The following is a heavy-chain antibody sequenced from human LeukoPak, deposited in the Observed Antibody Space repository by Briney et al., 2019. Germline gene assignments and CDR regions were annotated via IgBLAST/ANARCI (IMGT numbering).Heavy chain of an antibody. CDR3: AKTGIGDYYDGSGYLNSPIDY. Sequence: GGSLRLSCAASGFTFSSYAMSWVRQAPGKGLEWVSAISGSGGSTYYADSVKGRFTISRDNSKNTLYLQMNSLRAEDTAVYYCAKTGIGDYYDGSGYLNSPIDYWGQGTLVTVSS. D-gene: IGHD3-22*01. CDR1: GFTFSSYA. J-gene: IGHJ4*02. V-gene: IGHV3-23*01. CDR2: ISGSGGST.